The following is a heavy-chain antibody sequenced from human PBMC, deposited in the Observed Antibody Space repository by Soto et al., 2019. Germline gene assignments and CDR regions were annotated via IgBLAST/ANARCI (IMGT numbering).Heavy chain of an antibody. Sequence: ASETLSLTCTVSGGSISSSSYYWGWIRQPPGKGLEWIGSIYYSGSTYYNPSLKSRVTISVDTSKNQFSLKLSSVTAADTAVYYCARRGYYDSSGYFDYWGQGTLVTVSS. CDR3: ARRGYYDSSGYFDY. D-gene: IGHD3-22*01. CDR1: GGSISSSSYY. J-gene: IGHJ4*02. V-gene: IGHV4-39*01. CDR2: IYYSGST.